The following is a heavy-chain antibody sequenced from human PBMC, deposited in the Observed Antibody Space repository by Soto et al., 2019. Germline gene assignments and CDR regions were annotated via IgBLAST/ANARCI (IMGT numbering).Heavy chain of an antibody. D-gene: IGHD2-8*01. CDR2: IYYSGST. CDR1: GGSISSGGYY. CDR3: ASLMVTPDYYYYMDV. J-gene: IGHJ6*03. V-gene: IGHV4-31*03. Sequence: QVQLQESGPGLVKPSQTLSLTCTVSGGSISSGGYYWSWIRQYPGKGLEWIGYIYYSGSTYYNPSLKSRVTISVDTSKNQFSLKLSSVTAADTAVYYCASLMVTPDYYYYMDVWGKGTTVTVSS.